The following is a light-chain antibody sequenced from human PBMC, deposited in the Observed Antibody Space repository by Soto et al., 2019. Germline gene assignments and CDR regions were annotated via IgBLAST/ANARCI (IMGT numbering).Light chain of an antibody. CDR1: RSDVGSYNS. Sequence: QSALTQPPSASGSPGESITISCTGTRSDVGSYNSIAWYQQHPGKAPRVMIFEVTKRPSGISNRFSGSKSGSTASLTISGLQAEDEADYFCFSYAGDSTGVFGGGTKLTVL. V-gene: IGLV2-23*02. CDR3: FSYAGDSTGV. CDR2: EVT. J-gene: IGLJ3*02.